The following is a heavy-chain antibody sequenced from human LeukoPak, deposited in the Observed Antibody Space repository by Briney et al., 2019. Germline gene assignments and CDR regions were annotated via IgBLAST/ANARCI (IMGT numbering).Heavy chain of an antibody. J-gene: IGHJ3*02. Sequence: GSSVKVSCKASGGTFSSYAISWVRQAPGQGLEWMGRIIPILGIANYAQKFQGRVTITADKSTSTAYMELSSLRSEDTAVYYCARGSFQQLVLWGAFDIWGQGTMVTVSS. CDR2: IIPILGIA. CDR3: ARGSFQQLVLWGAFDI. V-gene: IGHV1-69*04. D-gene: IGHD6-13*01. CDR1: GGTFSSYA.